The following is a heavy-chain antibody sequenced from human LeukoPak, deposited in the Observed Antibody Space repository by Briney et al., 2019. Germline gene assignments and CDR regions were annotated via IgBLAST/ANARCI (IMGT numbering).Heavy chain of an antibody. CDR2: IWYDGSNK. V-gene: IGHV3-33*01. D-gene: IGHD1-26*01. CDR1: GFTFSSYG. Sequence: GGSLRLSCAASGFTFSSYGMHWVRQAPGKGLEWVAVIWYDGSNKYYADSVKGRFTISRDNSKNTLYLQMNSLRAEDTAVYYCARDQGGATSFDWFDPWGQGTLVTVSS. CDR3: ARDQGGATSFDWFDP. J-gene: IGHJ5*02.